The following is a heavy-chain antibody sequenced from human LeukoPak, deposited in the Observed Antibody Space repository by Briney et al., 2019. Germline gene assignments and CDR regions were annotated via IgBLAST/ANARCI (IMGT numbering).Heavy chain of an antibody. J-gene: IGHJ4*02. CDR2: IWYNGSNK. D-gene: IGHD3-9*01. Sequence: GRSLRLSCAASGFTFSSYGMHWVRQAPGKGLEWVAVIWYNGSNKYYADSVKGRFTISRDNSKNTLYLQMDSLRAEDTAEYYCAKDAQITYYDILTGYYYFDYWGQGTLVTVSS. CDR3: AKDAQITYYDILTGYYYFDY. CDR1: GFTFSSYG. V-gene: IGHV3-33*06.